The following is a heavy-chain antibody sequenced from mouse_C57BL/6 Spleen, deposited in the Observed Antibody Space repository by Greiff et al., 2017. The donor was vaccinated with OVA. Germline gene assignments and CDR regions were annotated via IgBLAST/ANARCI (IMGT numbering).Heavy chain of an antibody. V-gene: IGHV1-69*01. D-gene: IGHD1-1*01. CDR1: GYTFTSYW. CDR3: ARGTTVVATDFDY. J-gene: IGHJ2*01. Sequence: QVQLQQPGAELVMPGASVTLSCKASGYTFTSYWMHWVKQRPGQGLEWIGEIDPSDSYTNYNQKFKGKSTLTVDKSSSTAYMQLSSLTSEDSAVYYCARGTTVVATDFDYWGQGTTLTVSS. CDR2: IDPSDSYT.